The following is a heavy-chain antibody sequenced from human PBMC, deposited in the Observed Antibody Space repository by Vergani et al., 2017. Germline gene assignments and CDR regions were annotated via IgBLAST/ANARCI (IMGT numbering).Heavy chain of an antibody. CDR2: IGKDGINT. D-gene: IGHD2-21*02. Sequence: VQLLESGGGLVQPGGSLRLSCAASGFTFSNFGMHWIRQAPGKGLEWLAYIGKDGINTRYRDAVKGLFTVSRDNSKDILYLQMDSLRSEDTALYYCAKYLRDSTDGLPDSWGPGTLVIVSS. V-gene: IGHV3-30*02. CDR1: GFTFSNFG. CDR3: AKYLRDSTDGLPDS. J-gene: IGHJ4*02.